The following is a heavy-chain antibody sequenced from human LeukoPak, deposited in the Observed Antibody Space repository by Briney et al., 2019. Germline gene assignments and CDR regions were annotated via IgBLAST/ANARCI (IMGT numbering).Heavy chain of an antibody. CDR2: ISTSGSII. CDR1: GFTFSNYE. J-gene: IGHJ4*02. D-gene: IGHD1-26*01. V-gene: IGHV3-48*03. Sequence: PGGSLRLSCVASGFTFSNYEMSWVRQAPGKGLEWVSYISTSGSIIKYADSVKGRFTISRDNARNSLYLQMNSLRDEDTAVYYCARDPYSGSYFDYWGQGTLVTVSS. CDR3: ARDPYSGSYFDY.